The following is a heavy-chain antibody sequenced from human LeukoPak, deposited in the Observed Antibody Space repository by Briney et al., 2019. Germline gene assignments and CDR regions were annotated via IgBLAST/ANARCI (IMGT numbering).Heavy chain of an antibody. D-gene: IGHD2-21*02. J-gene: IGHJ4*02. CDR3: ASRTAITTFDY. CDR2: INHSGSI. CDR1: GGSFSGYY. Sequence: SETLSLTCAVYGGSFSGYYWSWIRQPPGKGLEWIGEINHSGSINYNPSLKSRVTISIDTSKNQFSLRLRSVTAADTAVYYCASRTAITTFDYWGQGTLVTVSS. V-gene: IGHV4-34*01.